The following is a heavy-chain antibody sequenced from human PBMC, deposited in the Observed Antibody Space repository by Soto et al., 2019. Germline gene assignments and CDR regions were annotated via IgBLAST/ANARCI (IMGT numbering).Heavy chain of an antibody. V-gene: IGHV3-20*04. CDR3: ARDGGVVVAVDAFDV. CDR2: ITWNGATT. Sequence: EVQLVESGGGVVRPGGSLRLSCAASGFTFDDHGMTWVRQAPGKGLEWVSGITWNGATTGYADSVKGRFTISRDNAKNYLYLKMNSLRVEDTALYYCARDGGVVVAVDAFDVWGQGTMVTVSS. D-gene: IGHD6-19*01. J-gene: IGHJ3*01. CDR1: GFTFDDHG.